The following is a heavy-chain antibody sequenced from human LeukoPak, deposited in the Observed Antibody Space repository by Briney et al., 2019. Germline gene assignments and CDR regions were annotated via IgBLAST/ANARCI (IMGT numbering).Heavy chain of an antibody. CDR1: GYNFPRYH. CDR3: ARGDRIAAAGY. V-gene: IGHV1-46*03. J-gene: IGHJ4*02. D-gene: IGHD6-25*01. CDR2: INPSGGST. Sequence: ASVKVSCQAFGYNFPRYHMHWVRPAPGKGVEWMGIINPSGGSTSYAQKFQGRVTMTRDTSTSTVYMELSSLRSEDTAVYYCARGDRIAAAGYWGQGTLVTVSS.